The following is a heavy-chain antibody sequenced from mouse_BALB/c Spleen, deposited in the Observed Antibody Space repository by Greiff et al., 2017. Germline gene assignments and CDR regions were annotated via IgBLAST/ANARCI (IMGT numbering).Heavy chain of an antibody. CDR1: GFAFSRYG. Sequence: EVMLVESGGGLVQPGGSLKLSCAASGFAFSRYGMCWVRQAPGKGLEWIGEINRDSSTINYTPSLKDKFIISRDNAKNTLYLQMSKVSSEDTALYYATIPPFAYWGQGTLVTVSA. V-gene: IGHV4-1*02. CDR2: INRDSSTI. CDR3: TIPPFAY. J-gene: IGHJ3*01.